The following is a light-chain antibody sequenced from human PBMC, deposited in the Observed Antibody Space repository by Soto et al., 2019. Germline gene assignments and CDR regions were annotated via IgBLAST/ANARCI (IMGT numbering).Light chain of an antibody. J-gene: IGKJ1*01. CDR3: QQYNIYTWT. V-gene: IGKV1-5*01. CDR1: QSISSW. Sequence: EIQMKQSVATLSAYKEDRATITCRASQSISSWLAWYQQKPGKAPKLLIYDASSLESGVPSRFSGSGSGTEFTLTISSLQPDDFATYYCQQYNIYTWTFGQGTKVDIK. CDR2: DAS.